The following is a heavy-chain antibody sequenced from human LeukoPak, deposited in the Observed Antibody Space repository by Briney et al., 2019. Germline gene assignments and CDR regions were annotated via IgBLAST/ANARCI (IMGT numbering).Heavy chain of an antibody. Sequence: GGSLRLSCAASRFSFSIYWMNWVRQAPGKGLEWVANIKQDGSEKYYVDSVKGRFTISRDNAKHSVYLQMNSLRDEDTAVYYCARAVGYSYGYIYPNFDYWGQGTLVTVSS. CDR3: ARAVGYSYGYIYPNFDY. J-gene: IGHJ4*02. D-gene: IGHD5-18*01. V-gene: IGHV3-7*02. CDR1: RFSFSIYW. CDR2: IKQDGSEK.